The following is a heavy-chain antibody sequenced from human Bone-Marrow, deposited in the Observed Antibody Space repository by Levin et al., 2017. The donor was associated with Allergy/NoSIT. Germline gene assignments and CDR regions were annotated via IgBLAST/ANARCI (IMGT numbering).Heavy chain of an antibody. CDR3: ATARGATEFDS. J-gene: IGHJ4*02. V-gene: IGHV1-8*02. CDR2: MSRNSGNT. CDR1: GGSLSGYD. Sequence: ASVKVSCRASGGSLSGYDINWVRQATGQGLEYMGWMSRNSGNTRYAHKFQGRITMARDSPTDTFYMELTNLRSADAAMYFCATARGATEFDSWGQGTLLTVSS. D-gene: IGHD1-26*01.